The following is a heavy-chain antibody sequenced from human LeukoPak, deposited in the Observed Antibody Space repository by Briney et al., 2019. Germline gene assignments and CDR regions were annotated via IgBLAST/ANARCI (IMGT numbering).Heavy chain of an antibody. V-gene: IGHV4-31*01. D-gene: IGHD1-14*01. J-gene: IGHJ4*02. Sequence: SQTLSLTCTVPGDSISNRGYYWSWIRLHPVNGLEWLRYIYDRGTTSDRPALQSQVSISVDPSDNKFSLKLKSLPAADTAVYYCARGGDRRGFDYWGQGTLLPVSS. CDR2: IYDRGTT. CDR3: ARGGDRRGFDY. CDR1: GDSISNRGYY.